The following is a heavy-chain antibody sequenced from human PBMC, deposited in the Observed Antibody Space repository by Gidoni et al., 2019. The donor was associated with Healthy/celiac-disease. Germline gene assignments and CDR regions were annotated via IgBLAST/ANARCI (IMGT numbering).Heavy chain of an antibody. D-gene: IGHD6-13*01. CDR1: GFTFSSYA. CDR2: ISGSGGST. CDR3: AKDLWQQPLYYYYGMDV. V-gene: IGHV3-23*01. J-gene: IGHJ6*02. Sequence: EVQLLESGGGLVQPGGSLRLSCAASGFTFSSYAMSWVRQAPGKGLEWVSAISGSGGSTYYADSVKGRFTISRDNSKNTLYLQMNSLRAEDTAVYYCAKDLWQQPLYYYYGMDVWGQGTTVTVSS.